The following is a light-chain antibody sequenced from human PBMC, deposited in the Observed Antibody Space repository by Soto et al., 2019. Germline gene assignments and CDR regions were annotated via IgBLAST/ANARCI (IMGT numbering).Light chain of an antibody. CDR3: CSYAGSSTWV. Sequence: QSVLTQPASVSGSPGQSITISCTGTSSDVGNYNLVSWYQQHPGKAPKLMIYEGTKRPSGVSDRVSGSKSGNTASLTISGLQAEDEADYYCCSYAGSSTWVFGGGTKLTVL. CDR2: EGT. V-gene: IGLV2-23*01. J-gene: IGLJ3*02. CDR1: SSDVGNYNL.